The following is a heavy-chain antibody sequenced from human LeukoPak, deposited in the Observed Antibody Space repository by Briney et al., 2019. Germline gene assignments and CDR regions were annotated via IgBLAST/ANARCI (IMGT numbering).Heavy chain of an antibody. CDR1: GFTFSRYA. J-gene: IGHJ4*02. CDR3: AKGRSSHTDYPTYFDP. D-gene: IGHD4-11*01. CDR2: ISGSSSST. V-gene: IGHV3-23*01. Sequence: GGSLRLSCAASGFTFSRYAMNWVRQAPGKGLEWVSSISGSSSSTYYADSVKGRFTISRDNSKNTLYLQMNSLRAEDTAIYYCAKGRSSHTDYPTYFDPWGQGTLVTVSS.